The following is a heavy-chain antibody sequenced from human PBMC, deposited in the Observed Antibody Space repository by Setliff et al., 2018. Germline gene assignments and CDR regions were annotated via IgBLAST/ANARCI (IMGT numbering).Heavy chain of an antibody. D-gene: IGHD3-10*01. Sequence: ASVKVSCKTSDYILTSYGLSWVRQAPGQGLEWMGWISGYDGNTKYAQNLHGRVTMTTDTSTSISTGYMELRSLRSDDTAVYYCARVVRRITMVQGVPDQLNWFDPWGQGTLVTVSS. CDR1: DYILTSYG. CDR2: ISGYDGNT. J-gene: IGHJ5*02. CDR3: ARVVRRITMVQGVPDQLNWFDP. V-gene: IGHV1-18*01.